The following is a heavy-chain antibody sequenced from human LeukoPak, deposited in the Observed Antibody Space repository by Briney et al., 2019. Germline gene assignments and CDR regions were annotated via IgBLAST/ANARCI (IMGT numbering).Heavy chain of an antibody. Sequence: PGGSLRLSCAASGFTFSSYSMHWVRQAPGKGLEWVAVIWYDGSNKYYADSVKGRFTISRDNSKNTLYLQMNSLRAEDTAVYYCARDQSMGTNVKLPYDFPFYWASHDAFDIWGQGTMVTVSS. CDR3: ARDQSMGTNVKLPYDFPFYWASHDAFDI. J-gene: IGHJ3*02. D-gene: IGHD3-3*01. CDR2: IWYDGSNK. CDR1: GFTFSSYS. V-gene: IGHV3-33*01.